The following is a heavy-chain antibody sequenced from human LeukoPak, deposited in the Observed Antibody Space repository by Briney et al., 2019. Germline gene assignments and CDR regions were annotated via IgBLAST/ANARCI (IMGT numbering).Heavy chain of an antibody. V-gene: IGHV4-39*07. CDR1: GGSISSSSYY. D-gene: IGHD1-26*01. CDR3: ARSLGRYYSGPYY. J-gene: IGHJ4*02. Sequence: PSETLSLTCTVSGGSISSSSYYWGWIRQPPGKGLEWIGSIYYSGSTYYNPSLKSRVTISVDTSKNQFSLKLSSVTAADTAVYYCARSLGRYYSGPYYWGKGTLVTVSS. CDR2: IYYSGST.